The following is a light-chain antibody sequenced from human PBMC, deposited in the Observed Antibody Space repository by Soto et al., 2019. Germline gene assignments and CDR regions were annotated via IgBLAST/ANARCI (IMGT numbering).Light chain of an antibody. CDR2: DAS. V-gene: IGKV3-11*01. CDR1: QSVSNF. J-gene: IGKJ2*01. CDR3: QQRDHWPPGYT. Sequence: EIVLTQSPATLSLSPGERATPSCRASQSVSNFLAWYQQKPGQAPRLLIYDASNRASGIPARFSGSGSGTDFTLTISSLEPEDSAVYYCQQRDHWPPGYTFGQGTKLEIK.